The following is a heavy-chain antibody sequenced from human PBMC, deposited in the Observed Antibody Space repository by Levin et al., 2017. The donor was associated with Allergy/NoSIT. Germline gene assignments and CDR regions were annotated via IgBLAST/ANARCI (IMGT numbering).Heavy chain of an antibody. CDR3: ARDPSGWYYFGSVDY. CDR2: ISYDGSNK. D-gene: IGHD6-19*01. V-gene: IGHV3-30*04. Sequence: GESLKISCAASGFTFSSYAMHWVRQAPGKGLEWVAVISYDGSNKYYADSVKGRFTISRDNSKNTLYLQMNSLRAEDTAVYYCARDPSGWYYFGSVDYWGQGTLVTVSS. CDR1: GFTFSSYA. J-gene: IGHJ4*02.